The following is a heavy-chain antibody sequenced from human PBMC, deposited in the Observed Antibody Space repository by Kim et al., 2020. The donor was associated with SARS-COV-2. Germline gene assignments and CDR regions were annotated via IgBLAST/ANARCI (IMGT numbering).Heavy chain of an antibody. D-gene: IGHD2-2*01. CDR1: GGSISSSNW. V-gene: IGHV4-4*02. J-gene: IGHJ6*02. CDR2: IYHSGST. Sequence: SETLSLTCAVSGGSISSSNWWSWVRQPPGKGLEWIGEIYHSGSTNYNPSLKSRVTISVDKSKNQFSLKLSSVTAADTAVYYCATRGYQLPSYYYYGMDVWGQGTTVTVSS. CDR3: ATRGYQLPSYYYYGMDV.